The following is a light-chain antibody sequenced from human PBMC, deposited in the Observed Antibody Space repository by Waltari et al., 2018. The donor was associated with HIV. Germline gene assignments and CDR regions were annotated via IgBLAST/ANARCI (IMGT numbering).Light chain of an antibody. J-gene: IGLJ2*01. CDR2: DDN. Sequence: SYVLTQAPSVSVSPGQPATMSCGNIGTYSGQWYRQKPGRAPVLVVSDDNERFSGTPARMSGANSGSRATLTISNVEAGDEAVYYCQVWDRSYKEAVFGGGT. CDR3: QVWDRSYKEAV. V-gene: IGLV3-21*02. CDR1: NIGTYS.